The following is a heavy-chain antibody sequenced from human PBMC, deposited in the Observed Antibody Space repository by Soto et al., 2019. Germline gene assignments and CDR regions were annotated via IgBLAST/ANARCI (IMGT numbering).Heavy chain of an antibody. Sequence: PGESLKISCKGSGYSFTSYWISWVRQMPGKGLEWMGRIDPSDSYTNYSPSFQGHVTISADKSISTAYLQWSSLKASDTAMYYCARHTTSQWLRHKLYYYYGMDVWGQGTTVTVSS. J-gene: IGHJ6*02. D-gene: IGHD6-19*01. CDR2: IDPSDSYT. V-gene: IGHV5-10-1*01. CDR1: GYSFTSYW. CDR3: ARHTTSQWLRHKLYYYYGMDV.